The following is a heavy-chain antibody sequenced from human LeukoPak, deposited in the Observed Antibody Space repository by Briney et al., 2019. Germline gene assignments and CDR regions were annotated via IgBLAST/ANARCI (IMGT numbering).Heavy chain of an antibody. V-gene: IGHV1-18*01. D-gene: IGHD3-22*01. CDR1: GYTFTSYG. CDR3: ARDSDYYYDSSAWGFDY. J-gene: IGHJ4*02. CDR2: ISAYNGNT. Sequence: ASVKVSCKASGYTFTSYGITWMRQAPGQGLEWMGWISAYNGNTNYAQKFQGRVTMTTDTSTSTAYMELRSLRSDDTAVYYCARDSDYYYDSSAWGFDYWGQGTLVTVSS.